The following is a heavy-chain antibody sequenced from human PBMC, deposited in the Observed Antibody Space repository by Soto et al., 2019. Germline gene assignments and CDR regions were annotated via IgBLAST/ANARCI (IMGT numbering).Heavy chain of an antibody. V-gene: IGHV3-64*04. D-gene: IGHD5-12*01. CDR1: GFTFSSYA. J-gene: IGHJ5*02. CDR2: ISSNGGST. Sequence: SGGSLRLSCSGSGFTFSSYAMHWVRQAPRKGLEYVSAISSNGGSTYYADSVKGRFTISRDNSKNQFSLKLSSVTAADTAVYYCARVTEWLRSYNWFDPWGQGTLVTVSS. CDR3: ARVTEWLRSYNWFDP.